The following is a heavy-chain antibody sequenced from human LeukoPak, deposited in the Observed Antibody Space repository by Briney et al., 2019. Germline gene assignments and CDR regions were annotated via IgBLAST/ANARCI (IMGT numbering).Heavy chain of an antibody. V-gene: IGHV3-23*01. CDR2: ISPRGEIK. CDR1: GFIFRNYG. J-gene: IGHJ5*02. CDR3: AKDRDRGGSGSYYNVRLNWFDP. D-gene: IGHD3-10*01. Sequence: GGTLRLSCAASGFIFRNYGMNWVRQAPGKGLERVSGISPRGEIKYYADSGKGRFAISRDNSKNTLYLQMNSLRAEDTAVYYCAKDRDRGGSGSYYNVRLNWFDPWGQGTLVTVSS.